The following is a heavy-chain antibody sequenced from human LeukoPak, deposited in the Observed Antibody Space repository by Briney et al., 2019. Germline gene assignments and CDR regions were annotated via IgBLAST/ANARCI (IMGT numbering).Heavy chain of an antibody. Sequence: GGSLRLSCAASGFTFSSYSMNWVRQAPGKGLEWVSSISSRSGYIYYADSVKGRFTISRDNAKNSLYLQMNSLRAEDTAVHYCARDFGRYYFDYWGQGTLVTVSS. J-gene: IGHJ4*02. CDR3: ARDFGRYYFDY. CDR2: ISSRSGYI. D-gene: IGHD3-10*01. V-gene: IGHV3-21*01. CDR1: GFTFSSYS.